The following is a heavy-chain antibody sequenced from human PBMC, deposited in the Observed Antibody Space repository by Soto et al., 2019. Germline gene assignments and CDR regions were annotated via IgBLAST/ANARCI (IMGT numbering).Heavy chain of an antibody. Sequence: PSETLSLTCAVYGGTLNGYYWRWIRQPPGKGLEWIGEIDQSRGTNYNPSLKSRVSISVDTSKNQFSLKLSSVTAADTAVYYCARDQVSRAAYYYGMDVWGQGTTVTVSS. CDR1: GGTLNGYY. J-gene: IGHJ6*02. D-gene: IGHD6-25*01. CDR3: ARDQVSRAAYYYGMDV. V-gene: IGHV4-34*01. CDR2: IDQSRGT.